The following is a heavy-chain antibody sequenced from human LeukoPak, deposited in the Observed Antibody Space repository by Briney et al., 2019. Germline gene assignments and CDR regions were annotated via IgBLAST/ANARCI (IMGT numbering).Heavy chain of an antibody. CDR2: MHPSGST. CDR1: GGSISSYY. CDR3: ARDRAAAAQFDY. J-gene: IGHJ4*02. Sequence: SETLSLTCTVSGGSISSYYWSWIRQPAGKGLEWIGRMHPSGSTHYNPSLKSRVTMSVDTSMNQFSLKLTSATAADTAVYYCARDRAAAAQFDYWGQGTLVTVSS. V-gene: IGHV4-4*07. D-gene: IGHD6-13*01.